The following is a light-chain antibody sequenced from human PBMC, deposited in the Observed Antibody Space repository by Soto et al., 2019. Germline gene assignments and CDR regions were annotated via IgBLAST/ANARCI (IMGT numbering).Light chain of an antibody. CDR3: EQANNFRLN. J-gene: IGKJ5*01. CDR2: AAS. CDR1: QGISSW. V-gene: IGKV1-12*01. Sequence: DIQMTQSPSSVSASVGARVPITCRASQGISSWLAWYQQKPGKAPKLLIYAASRFQSGVTPRFSGSDPGTDSTPTISSLLPEAWATYDCEQANNFRLNFGQGTRLEIK.